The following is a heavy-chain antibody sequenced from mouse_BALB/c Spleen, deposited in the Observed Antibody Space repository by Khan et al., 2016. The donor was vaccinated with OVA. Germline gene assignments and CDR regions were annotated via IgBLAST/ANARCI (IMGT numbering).Heavy chain of an antibody. CDR2: ISSGGNT. V-gene: IGHV5-6-5*01. D-gene: IGHD1-1*01. CDR1: GFTFSNYD. CDR3: ARGPYYGSSPCYFDY. Sequence: EVELVESGGGVVKPGGSLKLSCAASGFTFSNYDMSWVRQTPEKRLEWVASISSGGNTYYPDSVKSRFTISRDNARKILYLHMSSLRSEDTAMYYCARGPYYGSSPCYFDYWGQGTTLTVSS. J-gene: IGHJ2*01.